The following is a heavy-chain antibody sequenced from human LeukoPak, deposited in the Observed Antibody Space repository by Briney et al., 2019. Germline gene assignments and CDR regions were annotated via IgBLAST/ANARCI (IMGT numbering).Heavy chain of an antibody. Sequence: PGRSLKLSCAASGFTFSNYVIHWVRQAPGKGLEWVATISYDGSNKYCADSVKGRFTISRDNSKNTLYLQMNSLRIDDTAVYYCVRGDHGSSSPYFDYWGQGTLVTVSS. V-gene: IGHV3-30*04. J-gene: IGHJ4*02. CDR2: ISYDGSNK. D-gene: IGHD6-6*01. CDR3: VRGDHGSSSPYFDY. CDR1: GFTFSNYV.